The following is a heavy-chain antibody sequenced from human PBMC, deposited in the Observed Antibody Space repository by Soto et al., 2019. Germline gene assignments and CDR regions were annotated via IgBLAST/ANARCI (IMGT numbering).Heavy chain of an antibody. CDR3: ARGGYYGSGSYSPLDY. J-gene: IGHJ4*02. Sequence: QVQLVQSGAEVKKPGSSVKVSCKASGGTFSSYAISWVRQAPGQGLEWMGGIIPIFGTANYAQKFQGRVTITADESTSIAYMELSSMRSEDTAVYYCARGGYYGSGSYSPLDYWGQGTLVTVSS. D-gene: IGHD3-10*01. V-gene: IGHV1-69*01. CDR2: IIPIFGTA. CDR1: GGTFSSYA.